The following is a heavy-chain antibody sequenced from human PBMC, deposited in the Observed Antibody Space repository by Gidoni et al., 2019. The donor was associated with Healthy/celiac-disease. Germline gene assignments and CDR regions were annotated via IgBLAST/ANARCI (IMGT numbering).Heavy chain of an antibody. J-gene: IGHJ4*02. D-gene: IGHD1-26*01. CDR2: IKQDGSEK. CDR3: ARVPGGWELLLDY. Sequence: EVQLVESGGGLVQPGGSLRLSCAASGFTFSSYWMSWVRQDPGKGLEWRANIKQDGSEKYYVDSVKGRFTISRDNAKNSLYLQMNSLRAEDTAVYYCARVPGGWELLLDYWGQGTLVTVSS. CDR1: GFTFSSYW. V-gene: IGHV3-7*03.